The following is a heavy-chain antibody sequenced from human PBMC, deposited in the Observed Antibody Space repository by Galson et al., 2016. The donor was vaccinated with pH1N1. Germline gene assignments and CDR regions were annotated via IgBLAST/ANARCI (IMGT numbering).Heavy chain of an antibody. CDR2: ISHGGDFT. V-gene: IGHV3-23*01. J-gene: IGHJ4*02. CDR3: AKDIDCGAFQY. CDR1: GFIFNKLG. Sequence: SLRLSCAASGFIFNKLGMHWVRQAPGKGLEWVSGISHGGDFTYYSDSVKGRCTIFRDHSRSTVSLEMSSLRAEDTALYRCAKDIDCGAFQYWGQGTRVTVS. D-gene: IGHD3-9*01.